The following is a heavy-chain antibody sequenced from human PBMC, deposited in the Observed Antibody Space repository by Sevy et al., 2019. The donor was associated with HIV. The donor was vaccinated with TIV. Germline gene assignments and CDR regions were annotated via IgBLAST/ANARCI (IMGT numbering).Heavy chain of an antibody. CDR2: IYYSGST. V-gene: IGHV4-59*12. Sequence: SETLSLTCTVSGGSISSYYWSWIRQPPGKGLEWIGYIYYSGSTNYNPSLKSRVTISVDTSKNQFSLKLNSVTAADTAVYYCARFGMGETWPFDYWGQGTLVTVSS. J-gene: IGHJ4*02. CDR1: GGSISSYY. D-gene: IGHD1-26*01. CDR3: ARFGMGETWPFDY.